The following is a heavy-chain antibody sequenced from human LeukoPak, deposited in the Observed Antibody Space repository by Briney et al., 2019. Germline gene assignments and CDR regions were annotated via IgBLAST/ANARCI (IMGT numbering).Heavy chain of an antibody. D-gene: IGHD3-16*01. CDR1: GFTFSTYW. CDR3: AREYGGWENYFDY. Sequence: QSGGSLRLSCAASGFTFSTYWMSWVRQAPGKGLEWVANIRRDGSVKYYVDSVKGRFTISRDNAKNSLYLQMNSLRAEDTAVYYCAREYGGWENYFDYWGQGTLVTVSS. J-gene: IGHJ4*02. CDR2: IRRDGSVK. V-gene: IGHV3-7*01.